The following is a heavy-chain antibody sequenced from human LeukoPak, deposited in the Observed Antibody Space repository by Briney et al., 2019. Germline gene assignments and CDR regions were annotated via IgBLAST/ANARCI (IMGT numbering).Heavy chain of an antibody. V-gene: IGHV3-74*01. J-gene: IGHJ5*02. D-gene: IGHD3-10*01. CDR1: DFSINNYW. CDR2: INSDESCT. CDR3: TRSYYSSRGGRFDP. Sequence: PGGSLRLSCEASDFSINNYWMHWVRQAPGKGLAWVSRINSDESCTIYADSVKGRFTISRDNAKSTLFLQMNSLRAEDTAVYFCTRSYYSSRGGRFDPWGQGTLVTVSS.